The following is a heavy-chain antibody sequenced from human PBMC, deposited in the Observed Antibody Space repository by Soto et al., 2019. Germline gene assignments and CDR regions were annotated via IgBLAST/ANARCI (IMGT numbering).Heavy chain of an antibody. Sequence: GSLRLSCAASGFTFSSYAMSWVRQAPGKGLEWVSAISGSGGSTYYADSVKGRFTISRDNSKNTLYLQMNSLRAEDTAVYYCAKGRGIQLWLHWFEPWGQGTLVTVPS. D-gene: IGHD5-18*01. J-gene: IGHJ5*02. CDR3: AKGRGIQLWLHWFEP. CDR2: ISGSGGST. CDR1: GFTFSSYA. V-gene: IGHV3-23*01.